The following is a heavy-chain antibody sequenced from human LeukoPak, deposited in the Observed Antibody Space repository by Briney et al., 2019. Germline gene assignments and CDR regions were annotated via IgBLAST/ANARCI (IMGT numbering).Heavy chain of an antibody. J-gene: IGHJ6*03. CDR1: GFTFSSYS. CDR2: ISSSSSTI. CDR3: ARCDCSGGSCYSGARGGLYYMDV. V-gene: IGHV3-48*01. D-gene: IGHD2-15*01. Sequence: AGSLRLSCAASGFTFSSYSMNWVRQAPGKGLEWVSYISSSSSTIYYADSVKGRFTISRDNAKNSLYLQMNSLRAEDTAVYYCARCDCSGGSCYSGARGGLYYMDVWGKGTTVTVSS.